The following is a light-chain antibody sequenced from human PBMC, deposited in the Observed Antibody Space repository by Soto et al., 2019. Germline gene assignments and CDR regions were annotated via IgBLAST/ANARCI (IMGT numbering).Light chain of an antibody. CDR3: GTWDSSLSAGV. V-gene: IGLV1-51*01. Sequence: QSVLTQPPSVSVAPGQTVTISCSGSSSNIGSNYVSWYQQLPGTAPKLLIYDDNKRPSGIPDRFSGSKSGTSATLGITGLQTGDEADYYCGTWDSSLSAGVFGGGTKVTVL. J-gene: IGLJ2*01. CDR1: SSNIGSNY. CDR2: DDN.